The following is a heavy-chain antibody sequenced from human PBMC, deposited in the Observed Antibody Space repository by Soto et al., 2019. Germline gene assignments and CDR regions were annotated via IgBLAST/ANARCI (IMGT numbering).Heavy chain of an antibody. J-gene: IGHJ6*02. V-gene: IGHV4-31*03. CDR3: ARNYASVVTATRQYYYYYAMDA. Sequence: SETLSLTCTVSGGSISSGDYYWSWIRQHPGEGLEWIGYIYYSGSTYYNPSLMSRVTISVDTSKNQFSLKLSSVTAADTAVYYCARNYASVVTATRQYYYYYAMDAWGQGTTVT. CDR2: IYYSGST. D-gene: IGHD2-21*02. CDR1: GGSISSGDYY.